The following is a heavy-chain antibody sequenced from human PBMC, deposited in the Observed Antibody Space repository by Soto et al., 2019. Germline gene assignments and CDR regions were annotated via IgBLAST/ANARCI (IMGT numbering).Heavy chain of an antibody. CDR1: GGSISSYY. Sequence: SETLSLTCTVSGGSISSYYWSWIRQPPGKGLEWIGYIYYSGSTNYNPSLKSRVTISVDTSKNQFSLELSSVTAADTAVYYCARDRFYYDSSGYGDAFDIWGQGTMVTVSS. D-gene: IGHD3-22*01. V-gene: IGHV4-59*01. CDR2: IYYSGST. CDR3: ARDRFYYDSSGYGDAFDI. J-gene: IGHJ3*02.